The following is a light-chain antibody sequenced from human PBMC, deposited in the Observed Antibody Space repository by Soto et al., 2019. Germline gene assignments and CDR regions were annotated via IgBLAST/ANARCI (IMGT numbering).Light chain of an antibody. Sequence: QSVMTQPPSASGTPGQRVTFSCSGADSNVGRNYVTWYQQFPGTAPKILIHSNSQRPSGVPDRFSASKSGASASLAISGLRPEDEADYFCAAWDDRLSGVMFGGGTKLTVL. CDR1: DSNVGRNY. CDR3: AAWDDRLSGVM. CDR2: SNS. V-gene: IGLV1-47*02. J-gene: IGLJ3*02.